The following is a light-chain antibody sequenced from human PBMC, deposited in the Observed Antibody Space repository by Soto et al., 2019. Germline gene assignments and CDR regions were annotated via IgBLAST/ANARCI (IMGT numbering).Light chain of an antibody. CDR3: QKYNTAPLS. Sequence: EIQMTQSPSSLSASIGDRVTITCRASLDISNFLAWYQVKPGKPPQLLIHDASTLQSGVPSRFSGSGSGTSFTLTIGSLQPEDVANDYCQKYNTAPLSFGGGTKVEI. J-gene: IGKJ4*01. CDR1: LDISNF. CDR2: DAS. V-gene: IGKV1-27*01.